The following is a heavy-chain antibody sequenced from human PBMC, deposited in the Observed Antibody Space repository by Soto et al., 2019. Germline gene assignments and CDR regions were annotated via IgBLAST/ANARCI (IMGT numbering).Heavy chain of an antibody. Sequence: ASVKVSCKASGYTFTGYYMHWVRQAPGQGLEWMGWINPNSGGTNYAQKFQGRVTMTRDTSISTAYMELSRLRSDDTAVYYCARDYYYDSSGYYLNYGMDVWGQGTTVTV. J-gene: IGHJ6*02. V-gene: IGHV1-2*02. CDR3: ARDYYYDSSGYYLNYGMDV. CDR1: GYTFTGYY. CDR2: INPNSGGT. D-gene: IGHD3-22*01.